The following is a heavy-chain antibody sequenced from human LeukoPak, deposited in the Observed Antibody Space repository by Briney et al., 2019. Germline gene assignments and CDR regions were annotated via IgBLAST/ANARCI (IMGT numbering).Heavy chain of an antibody. Sequence: GGSLRLACAASGFTVSSNSMNWVRQAPGKGLEWYTDIYSDVRTYYADSVKDRFTICRDNAKHTLYLQMNSLRAEDTAVYYCASNFYWGQGTLVSVSS. CDR1: GFTVSSNS. V-gene: IGHV3-66*01. CDR2: IYSDVRT. CDR3: ASNFY. J-gene: IGHJ4*02. D-gene: IGHD1-20*01.